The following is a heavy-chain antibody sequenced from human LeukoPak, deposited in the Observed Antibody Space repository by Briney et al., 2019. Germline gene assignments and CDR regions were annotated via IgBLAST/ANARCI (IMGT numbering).Heavy chain of an antibody. D-gene: IGHD6-13*01. J-gene: IGHJ3*02. CDR2: ISYDGSNK. V-gene: IGHV3-30*18. Sequence: PGRSLRLSCAASGFTFSSYGMHWVRRAPGKGLEWVAVISYDGSNKYYANSVKGRFTISRDNSKNTLYLQMNSLRAEDTAVYYCAKGSSSWRDAFDIWGQGTMVTVSS. CDR1: GFTFSSYG. CDR3: AKGSSSWRDAFDI.